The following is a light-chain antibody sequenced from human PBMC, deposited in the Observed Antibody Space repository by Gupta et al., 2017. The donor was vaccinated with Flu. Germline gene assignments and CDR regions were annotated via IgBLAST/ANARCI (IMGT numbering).Light chain of an antibody. V-gene: IGKV1-33*01. CDR2: DAS. J-gene: IGKJ3*01. Sequence: ASAGDRVTITSQASQAISNHLHWYAHNPGKGPKLLIYDASNLETGVTSMFSGSGSGTDGSFTISSLQPEDSETYSCQRYDKFHPCFTFGHGTKLDFK. CDR1: QAISNH. CDR3: QRYDKFHPCFT.